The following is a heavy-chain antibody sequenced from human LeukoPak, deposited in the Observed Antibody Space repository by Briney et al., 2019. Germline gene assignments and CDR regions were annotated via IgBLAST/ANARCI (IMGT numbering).Heavy chain of an antibody. Sequence: PSETLSLTCTVSGGSISSSSYYWGWIRQPPGKGLEWIGSIYHSGSTYYNPSLKSRVTISVDTSKNQFSLKLSSVTAADTAVYYCARAQLELIAFDIWGQGTMVTVSS. D-gene: IGHD1-7*01. CDR1: GGSISSSSYY. J-gene: IGHJ3*02. V-gene: IGHV4-39*07. CDR3: ARAQLELIAFDI. CDR2: IYHSGST.